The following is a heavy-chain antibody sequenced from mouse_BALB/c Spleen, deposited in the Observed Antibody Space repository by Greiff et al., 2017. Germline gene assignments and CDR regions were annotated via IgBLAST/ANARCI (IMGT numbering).Heavy chain of an antibody. Sequence: EVQLQQSGAELVRSGASVKLSCTASGFNIKDYYMHWVKQRPEQGLEWIGWIDPENGDTEYAPKFQGKATMTADTSSNTAYLQLSSLTSEDTAVYYCNRLKGFYGSRYFDVWGAGTTVTVSS. D-gene: IGHD1-1*01. CDR3: NRLKGFYGSRYFDV. CDR2: IDPENGDT. CDR1: GFNIKDYY. V-gene: IGHV14-4*02. J-gene: IGHJ1*01.